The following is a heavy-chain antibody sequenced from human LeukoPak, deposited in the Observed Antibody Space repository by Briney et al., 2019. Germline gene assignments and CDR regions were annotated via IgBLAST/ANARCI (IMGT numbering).Heavy chain of an antibody. Sequence: VASVKVSCKASGGTFSSYAISWVRQAPGQGLEWMGRIVPIFGTANYAQKFQGRVTITTDESTSTAYMELSSLRSEDTAVYYCARGEGYCSSTSCYLWFDYWGQGTLVTVSS. CDR2: IVPIFGTA. CDR1: GGTFSSYA. D-gene: IGHD2-2*01. CDR3: ARGEGYCSSTSCYLWFDY. V-gene: IGHV1-69*05. J-gene: IGHJ4*02.